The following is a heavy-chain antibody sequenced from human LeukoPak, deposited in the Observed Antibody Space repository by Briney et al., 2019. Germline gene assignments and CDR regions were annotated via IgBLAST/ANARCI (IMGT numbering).Heavy chain of an antibody. CDR1: GFTFDDYG. V-gene: IGHV3-20*04. CDR3: ARDQDSSGWYRTFDY. CDR2: INWNGGST. D-gene: IGHD6-19*01. Sequence: GGSLRLSCAASGFTFDDYGMSWVRQAPGKGLEWFSGINWNGGSTGYADSVKGRFTISRDNAKNSLYLQMNSLRAEDTALYYCARDQDSSGWYRTFDYWGQGTLVTVSS. J-gene: IGHJ4*02.